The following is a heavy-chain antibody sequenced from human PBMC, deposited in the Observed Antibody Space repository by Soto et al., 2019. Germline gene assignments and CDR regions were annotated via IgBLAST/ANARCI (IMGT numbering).Heavy chain of an antibody. CDR1: GGTFSSYA. CDR2: IIPIFGIP. Sequence: QVQLVQSGAEVKKPGSSMKVSCKASGGTFSSYAINWVRQAPGPGLEWMGGIIPIFGIPNYAQKFQGRVTITADESTSTAYMERSSLRSEDTAVYYCARDYGDRDYWGQGTLVTVSS. CDR3: ARDYGDRDY. V-gene: IGHV1-69*01. J-gene: IGHJ4*02. D-gene: IGHD4-17*01.